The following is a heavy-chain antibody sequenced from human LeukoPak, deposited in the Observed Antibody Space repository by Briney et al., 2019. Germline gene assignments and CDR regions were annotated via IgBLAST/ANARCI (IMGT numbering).Heavy chain of an antibody. Sequence: GGSLRLSCAASGFTFSDYYMSWIRQAPGKGLEWVSYISSSGSTIYYADSVKGRFTISRDNAKNSLYLQMNSLRAEDTAVYYCARDRGSSWYEYYYYYMDVWGKGTTVTVSS. CDR2: ISSSGSTI. V-gene: IGHV3-11*04. CDR1: GFTFSDYY. J-gene: IGHJ6*03. D-gene: IGHD6-13*01. CDR3: ARDRGSSWYEYYYYYMDV.